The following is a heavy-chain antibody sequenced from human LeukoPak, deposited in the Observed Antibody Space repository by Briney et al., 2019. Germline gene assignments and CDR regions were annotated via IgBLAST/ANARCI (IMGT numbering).Heavy chain of an antibody. CDR3: AKDPNYYDSSGYYY. D-gene: IGHD3-22*01. CDR1: GFTFSSFS. Sequence: PGGSLRLSCAASGFTFSSFSMIWVRQAPGKGLEWVSAISGSGGSTYYADSVKGRFTISRDNSKNTLYLQMNSLRAEDTAVYYCAKDPNYYDSSGYYYWGQGTLVTVSS. V-gene: IGHV3-23*01. CDR2: ISGSGGST. J-gene: IGHJ4*02.